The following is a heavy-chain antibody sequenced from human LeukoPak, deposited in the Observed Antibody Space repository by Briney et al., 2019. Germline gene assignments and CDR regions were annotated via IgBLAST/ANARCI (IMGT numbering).Heavy chain of an antibody. Sequence: SQTLSLTCPLSGDSITSGCYSWTWIRDRPGRGREWIGDIYHVRSAYFISSLKSRVNISVDRSKNQFSLILNSVTAADTAVYYCARYFSAGKFEGFDPWGQGTLVTVSS. CDR3: ARYFSAGKFEGFDP. V-gene: IGHV4-30-2*01. D-gene: IGHD2-15*01. J-gene: IGHJ5*02. CDR2: IYHVRSA. CDR1: GDSITSGCYS.